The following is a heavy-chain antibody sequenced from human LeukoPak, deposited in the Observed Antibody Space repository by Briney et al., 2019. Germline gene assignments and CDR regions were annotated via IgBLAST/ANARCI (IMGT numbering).Heavy chain of an antibody. J-gene: IGHJ5*02. CDR1: GGSISSGGYY. D-gene: IGHD6-13*01. Sequence: SQTLSLTCTVSGGSISSGGYYWSWIRQPPGKGLEWIGYIYHSGSTYYNPSLKSRVTISVDRSKNQFSLKLSSVTAADTAVYYCATQVGSNSWSWFDPWGQGTLVTVSS. CDR2: IYHSGST. V-gene: IGHV4-30-2*01. CDR3: ATQVGSNSWSWFDP.